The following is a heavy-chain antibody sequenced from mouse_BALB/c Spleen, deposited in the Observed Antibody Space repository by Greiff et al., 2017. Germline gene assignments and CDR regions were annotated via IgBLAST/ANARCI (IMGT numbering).Heavy chain of an antibody. CDR3: ARGRTTATMDY. J-gene: IGHJ4*01. V-gene: IGHV5-6-5*01. CDR1: GFTFSSYA. D-gene: IGHD1-2*01. CDR2: ISSGGST. Sequence: EVQRVESGGGLVKPGGSLKLSCAASGFTFSSYAMSWVRQTPEKRLEWVASISSGGSTYYPDSVKGRFTISRDNARNILYLQMSSLRSEDTAMYYCARGRTTATMDYWGQGTSVTVSS.